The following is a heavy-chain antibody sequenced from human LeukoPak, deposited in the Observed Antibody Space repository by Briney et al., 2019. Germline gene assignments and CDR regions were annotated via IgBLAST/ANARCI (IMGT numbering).Heavy chain of an antibody. Sequence: PSETLSLTCNVSGGSISSSSYYWGWIRQPPGKGLEWIGSFYYSGSTDYNPSLKTRVTISVDTSKNQFSLKLSSVTAADTAVYYCARHGISSFYGSGSLMFAKFDPWGQGTLVTVSS. V-gene: IGHV4-39*01. CDR2: FYYSGST. CDR1: GGSISSSSYY. CDR3: ARHGISSFYGSGSLMFAKFDP. D-gene: IGHD3-10*01. J-gene: IGHJ5*02.